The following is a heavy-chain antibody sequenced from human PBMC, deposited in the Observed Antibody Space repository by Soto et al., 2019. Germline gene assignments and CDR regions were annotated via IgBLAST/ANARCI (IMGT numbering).Heavy chain of an antibody. CDR1: GFTFNSYA. CDR3: AKGDAYDFWSGYPTYYFDY. V-gene: IGHV3-23*01. D-gene: IGHD3-3*01. CDR2: ISGSGAST. J-gene: IGHJ4*02. Sequence: DVHLLESGGDLVQPGGSLRLSCAASGFTFNSYAMNWVRQARGEGLWWVSTISGSGASTYYADSVKGRFTISRDNSRNTLYLQMNSLRAEDTAVYYCAKGDAYDFWSGYPTYYFDYWGQGTLVTVSS.